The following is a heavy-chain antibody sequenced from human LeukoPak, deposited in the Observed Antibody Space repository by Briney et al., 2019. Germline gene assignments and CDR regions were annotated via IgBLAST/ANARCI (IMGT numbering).Heavy chain of an antibody. CDR1: GFTFTNYW. V-gene: IGHV3-74*01. CDR2: LPPDELGI. Sequence: PGGSLRLSCAASGFTFTNYWMHWVRQAPGMGPVWVSRLPPDELGIIYADSVKGRFTVSRDNAKNTVYLQMNNLRVDDTAMYYCVGTIASRGSEYWGQGALVTVSS. D-gene: IGHD6-6*01. J-gene: IGHJ4*02. CDR3: VGTIASRGSEY.